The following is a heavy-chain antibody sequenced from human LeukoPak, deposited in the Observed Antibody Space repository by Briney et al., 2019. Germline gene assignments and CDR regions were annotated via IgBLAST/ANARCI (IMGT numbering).Heavy chain of an antibody. Sequence: PGGSLRLSCAASGLTISSSGMSWVRQAPGKGLEGVSAISGSGDRTHYADSVRGRFTISRDTSKDTLYLQMNSLRADDTAVYYCARDGFNHRSRDNDGFDMWGQGTMVTVSS. CDR3: ARDGFNHRSRDNDGFDM. CDR1: GLTISSSG. J-gene: IGHJ3*02. CDR2: ISGSGDRT. D-gene: IGHD1-14*01. V-gene: IGHV3-23*01.